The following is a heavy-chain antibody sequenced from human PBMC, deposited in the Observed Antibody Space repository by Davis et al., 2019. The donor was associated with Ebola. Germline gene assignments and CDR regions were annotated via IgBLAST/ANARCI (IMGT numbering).Heavy chain of an antibody. CDR3: AIKTRQQDY. V-gene: IGHV1-8*01. CDR1: GYTFTSYD. D-gene: IGHD6-13*01. Sequence: AASVKVSCKASGYTFTSYDVNWVRQAPGQGLEWMGWMNPNSGNTGYAQKFQGRVTMTRDTSISTAYMELSSLRSEDAAVYYCAIKTRQQDYGGQGTLVTVSS. J-gene: IGHJ4*02. CDR2: MNPNSGNT.